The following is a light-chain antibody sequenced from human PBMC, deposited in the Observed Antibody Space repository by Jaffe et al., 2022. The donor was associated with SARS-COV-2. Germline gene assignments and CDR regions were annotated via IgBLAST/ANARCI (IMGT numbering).Light chain of an antibody. CDR1: QSPASSDGNTY. CDR3: MQGTHWPWT. J-gene: IGKJ1*01. CDR2: KVS. V-gene: IGKV2-30*01. Sequence: DVLMTQSPLSLPVTLGQPASISCRASQSPASSDGNTYLSWFHQRPGQSPRRLIYKVSYRDSGVPDRFSGSGSDSDFTLKISRVEAEDVGVYYCMQGTHWPWTFGQGTQVHFK.